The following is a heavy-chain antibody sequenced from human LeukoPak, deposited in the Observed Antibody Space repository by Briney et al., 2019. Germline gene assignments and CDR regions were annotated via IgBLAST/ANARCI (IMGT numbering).Heavy chain of an antibody. CDR2: ISHRGST. Sequence: SETLSLTCTVSGYSISNGYYWGWIRQPPGKGLEWVGSISHRGSTYYNPSLRSRVTISVDTSKNQFSLKLSSVTAADTAVYYCARDGIEQWLVKDYWGQGTLVTVSS. J-gene: IGHJ4*02. CDR3: ARDGIEQWLVKDY. CDR1: GYSISNGYY. V-gene: IGHV4-38-2*02. D-gene: IGHD6-19*01.